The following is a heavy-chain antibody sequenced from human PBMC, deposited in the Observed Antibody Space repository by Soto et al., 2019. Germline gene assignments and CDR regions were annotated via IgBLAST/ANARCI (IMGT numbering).Heavy chain of an antibody. V-gene: IGHV2-5*02. D-gene: IGHD2-21*02. CDR2: IYWDDDK. CDR1: GFSLSTSGVG. J-gene: IGHJ6*02. Sequence: QITLKESGPTLVKPTQTLTLTCTFSGFSLSTSGVGVGWIRQPPGKALEWLALIYWDDDKRYSPSLKSRLTITKDTSKNQVVLTMTNMDPVDTATYYCAHSRCGGDWLQSYSSHYYYGMDVWGQGTTVTVSS. CDR3: AHSRCGGDWLQSYSSHYYYGMDV.